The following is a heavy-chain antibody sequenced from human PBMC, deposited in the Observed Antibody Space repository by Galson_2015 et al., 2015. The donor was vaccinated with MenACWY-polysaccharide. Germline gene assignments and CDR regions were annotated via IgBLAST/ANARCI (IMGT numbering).Heavy chain of an antibody. J-gene: IGHJ4*02. CDR1: GYTFTSNA. Sequence: SVKVSCKASGYTFTSNAINWVRQAPGRGLEWMGWVSPTSGNTGFAQKFQGRVTMTWSTSISTAYMELSSLRSEDTATYYCARGGRGAWYEGDHWGQGTLVTVSS. V-gene: IGHV1-8*01. CDR2: VSPTSGNT. CDR3: ARGGRGAWYEGDH. D-gene: IGHD6-19*01.